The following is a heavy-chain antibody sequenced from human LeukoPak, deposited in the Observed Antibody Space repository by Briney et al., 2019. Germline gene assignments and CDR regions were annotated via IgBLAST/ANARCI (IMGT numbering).Heavy chain of an antibody. CDR2: ISYDGSNK. J-gene: IGHJ4*02. CDR1: GFTFSSYA. Sequence: PGRSLRLSCAASGFTFSSYAMHWVRQAPGKGLEWVAVISYDGSNKYYADSVKGRFTISRDNSKNTLYLQMNSLRAEDTAVYYCARPPFSVVVTAISVYFDYWGQGTLVTLSS. D-gene: IGHD2-21*02. CDR3: ARPPFSVVVTAISVYFDY. V-gene: IGHV3-30-3*01.